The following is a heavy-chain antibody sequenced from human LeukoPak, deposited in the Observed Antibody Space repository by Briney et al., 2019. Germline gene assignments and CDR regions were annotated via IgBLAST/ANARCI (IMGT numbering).Heavy chain of an antibody. Sequence: GGSLRLSCAASGFTFSNFDMHWVRQAPGKGLEWVAFIRYGGTNKYYAESVKGRFTISRDNAKNSLYLQMNSLRAEDTAVYYCARDGGESEGAFDIWGQGTMVTVSS. V-gene: IGHV3-30*02. J-gene: IGHJ3*02. CDR3: ARDGGESEGAFDI. CDR2: IRYGGTNK. D-gene: IGHD3-3*01. CDR1: GFTFSNFD.